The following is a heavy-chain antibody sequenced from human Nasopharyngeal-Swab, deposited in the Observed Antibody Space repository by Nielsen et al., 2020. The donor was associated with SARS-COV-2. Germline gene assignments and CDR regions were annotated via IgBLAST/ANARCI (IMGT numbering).Heavy chain of an antibody. CDR2: IKQDGSGS. CDR3: ARATGYSSSQGDY. CDR1: GFTFSSYW. V-gene: IGHV3-7*01. Sequence: GGSLRLSCAASGFTFSSYWMTWVRQAPEKGLEWVANIKQDGSGSYYVDSVKGRFTISRDNAKNSLYLQMNSLRAEDTAVYYCARATGYSSSQGDYWGQGTLVTVSS. D-gene: IGHD6-13*01. J-gene: IGHJ4*02.